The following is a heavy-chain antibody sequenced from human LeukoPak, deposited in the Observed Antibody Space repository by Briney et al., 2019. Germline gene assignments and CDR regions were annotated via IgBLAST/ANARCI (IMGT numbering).Heavy chain of an antibody. CDR2: MNPNSGNT. Sequence: ASVKVSCKASGYTFTSYDINWVRQATGQGLERMGWMNPNSGNTGYAQKFQGRVTMTRNTSISTAYMELSSLRSEDTAVYYCARLPKKYYYGSGRNLGPAYYFDYWGQGTLVTVSS. V-gene: IGHV1-8*01. J-gene: IGHJ4*02. CDR1: GYTFTSYD. CDR3: ARLPKKYYYGSGRNLGPAYYFDY. D-gene: IGHD3-10*01.